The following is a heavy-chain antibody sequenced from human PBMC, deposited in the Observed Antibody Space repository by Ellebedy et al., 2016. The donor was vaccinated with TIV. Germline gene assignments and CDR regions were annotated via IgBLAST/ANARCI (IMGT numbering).Heavy chain of an antibody. D-gene: IGHD3-10*01. J-gene: IGHJ4*02. CDR3: ARVGVVRGVPFDY. CDR2: INPNSGGT. Sequence: ASVKVSCXASGYTFTGYYMHWVRQAPGQGLEWMGWINPNSGGTNYAQKFQGRVTMTRDTSISTAYMELSRLRSDDTAVYYCARVGVVRGVPFDYWGQGTLVTVSS. V-gene: IGHV1-2*02. CDR1: GYTFTGYY.